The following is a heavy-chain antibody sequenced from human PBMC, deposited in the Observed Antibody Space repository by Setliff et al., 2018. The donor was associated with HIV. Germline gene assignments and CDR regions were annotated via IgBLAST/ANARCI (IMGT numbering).Heavy chain of an antibody. D-gene: IGHD3-22*01. CDR2: VYHSGST. J-gene: IGHJ4*02. CDR3: ARSAYDSSGLPY. Sequence: SETLSLTCGVSGYFISSGYYWAWIRQSPGKGLEWIGTVYHSGSTYYNPSLKSRVTISVDTSKNQFSLNLSSVTAADTAVYYCARSAYDSSGLPYWGQGTLVTVSS. CDR1: GYFISSGYY. V-gene: IGHV4-38-2*01.